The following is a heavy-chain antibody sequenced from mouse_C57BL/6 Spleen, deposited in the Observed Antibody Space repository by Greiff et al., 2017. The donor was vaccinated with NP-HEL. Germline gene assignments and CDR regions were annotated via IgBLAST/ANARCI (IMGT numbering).Heavy chain of an antibody. CDR3: ARGGSSGPFAY. D-gene: IGHD3-2*02. CDR2: ISGGGGNT. Sequence: EVMLVESGGGLVKPGGSLKLSCAASGFTFSSYTMSWVRQTPEKRLEWVATISGGGGNTYYPDSVKGRFTISRDNAKNTLYLQMSSLRAEDTALYYCARGGSSGPFAYWGQGTLVTVSA. V-gene: IGHV5-9*01. J-gene: IGHJ3*01. CDR1: GFTFSSYT.